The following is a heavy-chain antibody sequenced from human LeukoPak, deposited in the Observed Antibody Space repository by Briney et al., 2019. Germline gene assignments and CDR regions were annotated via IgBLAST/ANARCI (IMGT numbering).Heavy chain of an antibody. J-gene: IGHJ3*02. CDR3: ALPYFGAGVDAFDI. CDR1: GGSLSIDTYY. D-gene: IGHD3-10*01. Sequence: SETLSLTCSVSGGSLSIDTYYWGWIRQPPGKGLEWIGTMYYSGNTDYNPSLKSRVTISVDTSKNQFSLKLISVTAADTAVYYCALPYFGAGVDAFDIWGQGSMVAVSS. V-gene: IGHV4-39*07. CDR2: MYYSGNT.